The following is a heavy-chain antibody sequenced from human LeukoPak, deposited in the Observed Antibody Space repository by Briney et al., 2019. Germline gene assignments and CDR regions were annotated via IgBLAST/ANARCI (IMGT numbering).Heavy chain of an antibody. D-gene: IGHD6-6*01. J-gene: IGHJ4*02. CDR1: GGSISSGGYY. CDR3: ARGQLVGLYYFDY. Sequence: SETLSLTCTVSGGSISSGGYYWSWIRQHPGKGLEWIGYIYYSGSTYYNPSLKSRVTISVDTSKNQFSLKLSSVTVADTAVYYCARGQLVGLYYFDYWGQGTLVTVSS. V-gene: IGHV4-31*03. CDR2: IYYSGST.